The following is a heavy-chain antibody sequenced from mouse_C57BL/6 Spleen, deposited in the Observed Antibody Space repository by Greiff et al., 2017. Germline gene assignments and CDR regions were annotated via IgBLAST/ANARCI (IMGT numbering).Heavy chain of an antibody. Sequence: QVQLQQSGAELVRPGTSVKVSCKASGYAFTNYLIEWVKQRPGQGLEWIGVINPGSGGTNYNEKFKGKATLTADKSSRTAYMQLSSLTSEDSAVYFCESETAQATAFAYWGQGTLVTVSA. J-gene: IGHJ3*01. CDR1: GYAFTNYL. D-gene: IGHD3-2*02. CDR2: INPGSGGT. V-gene: IGHV1-54*01. CDR3: ESETAQATAFAY.